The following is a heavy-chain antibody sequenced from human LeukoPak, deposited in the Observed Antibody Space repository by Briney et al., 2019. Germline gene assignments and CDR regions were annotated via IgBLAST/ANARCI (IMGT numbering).Heavy chain of an antibody. Sequence: GGSLRLSCAASGFTFSSYSMNWVRQAPGKVLEWVSSISSSSSYIYYADSVKGRFTISRDNAKNSLYLQMNSLRAEDTAVYYCARDRVALVRIGDFDYWGQGTLVTVSS. V-gene: IGHV3-21*01. CDR1: GFTFSSYS. CDR3: ARDRVALVRIGDFDY. D-gene: IGHD3-3*01. J-gene: IGHJ4*02. CDR2: ISSSSSYI.